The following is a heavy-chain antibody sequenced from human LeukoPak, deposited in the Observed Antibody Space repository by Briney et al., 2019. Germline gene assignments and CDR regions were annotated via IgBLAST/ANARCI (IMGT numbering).Heavy chain of an antibody. CDR2: ISISGDDT. Sequence: GGSLRLSCAASGFTFSSYAMSWVRQAPGKGLEWVSAISISGDDTYYADSVKGRFTISRDNSKNTLYLQMNSLSADDTAMYYCANEIRPNDYWGQGTLVTVSS. D-gene: IGHD4-17*01. CDR3: ANEIRPNDY. CDR1: GFTFSSYA. J-gene: IGHJ4*02. V-gene: IGHV3-23*01.